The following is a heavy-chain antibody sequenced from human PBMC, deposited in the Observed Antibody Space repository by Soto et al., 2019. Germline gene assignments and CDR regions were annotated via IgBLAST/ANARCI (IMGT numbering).Heavy chain of an antibody. V-gene: IGHV4-34*01. CDR1: GGSLTGYY. Sequence: QVQLQQWGAGLLKPSETLSLTCTVNGGSLTGYYWSWIRQPPGKGLEWIGEVKDGGSTNYSPSLRGRVSISAGTSKTHFSLRLNSVPAADTAVYFCAGGQAGIVATHWDQGALVTVSS. CDR3: AGGQAGIVATH. CDR2: VKDGGST. D-gene: IGHD5-12*01. J-gene: IGHJ4*02.